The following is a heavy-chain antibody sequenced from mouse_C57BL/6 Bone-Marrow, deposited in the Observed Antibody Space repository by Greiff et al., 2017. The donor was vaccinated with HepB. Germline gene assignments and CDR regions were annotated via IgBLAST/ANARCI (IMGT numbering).Heavy chain of an antibody. CDR2: IHPNSGST. CDR3: ARQGLRRGYYAMDY. Sequence: QVQLKEPGAELVKPGASVKLSCKASGYTFTSYWMHWVKQRPGQGLEWIGMIHPNSGSTNYNEKFKSKATLTVDKSSSTAYMQLSSLTSEDSAVYYCARQGLRRGYYAMDYWGQGTSVTVSS. D-gene: IGHD2-4*01. V-gene: IGHV1-64*01. CDR1: GYTFTSYW. J-gene: IGHJ4*01.